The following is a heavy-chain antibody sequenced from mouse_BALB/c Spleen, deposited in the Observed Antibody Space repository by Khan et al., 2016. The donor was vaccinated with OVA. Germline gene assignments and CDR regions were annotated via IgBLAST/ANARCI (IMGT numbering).Heavy chain of an antibody. J-gene: IGHJ3*01. CDR2: IYWDDDK. CDR3: ARRPRRVFHEDLSAY. V-gene: IGHV8-12*01. D-gene: IGHD2-10*02. CDR1: GFSLTTSGMC. Sequence: QVTLKESGPGILQPSQTLSLTCSFSGFSLTTSGMCVSWIRQPSGKGLEWLAHIYWDDDKRYNPSLKSRLTISKATSRNQVFLEYTSGDTADTATYYCARRPRRVFHEDLSAYWGQGTLVTVSA.